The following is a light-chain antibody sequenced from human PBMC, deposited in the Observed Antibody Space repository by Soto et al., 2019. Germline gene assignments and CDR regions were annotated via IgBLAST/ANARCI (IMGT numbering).Light chain of an antibody. J-gene: IGKJ1*01. V-gene: IGKV3-15*01. CDR3: LKYGRSPGWT. CDR1: QSVSSN. Sequence: EIVMTQSPATLSVSPGERATLSCRASQSVSSNLAWYQQKPGQPPRLLIYGASTRATGLPARFSGSGSGTEFTLTISSLQSEDFAVYYCLKYGRSPGWTFGQGTKVEIK. CDR2: GAS.